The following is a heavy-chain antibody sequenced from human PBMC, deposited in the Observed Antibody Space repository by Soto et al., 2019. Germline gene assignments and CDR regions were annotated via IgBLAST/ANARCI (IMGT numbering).Heavy chain of an antibody. CDR3: ARDAGSFGAVNWFDS. D-gene: IGHD3-3*02. CDR2: ISSSSSYI. CDR1: GFTFRSYS. Sequence: LRLSCAASGFTFRSYSVHWVRQAPGKGLEWVSSISSSSSYIYYADSVKGRFTISRDNAVNSLYLQMNSLRAEDTAVYYCARDAGSFGAVNWFDSWGQGTLVTVSS. J-gene: IGHJ5*01. V-gene: IGHV3-21*01.